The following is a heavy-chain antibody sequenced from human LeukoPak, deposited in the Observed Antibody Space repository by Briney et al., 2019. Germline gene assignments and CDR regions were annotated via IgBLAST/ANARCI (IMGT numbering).Heavy chain of an antibody. V-gene: IGHV3-53*04. D-gene: IGHD6-13*01. Sequence: GGSLRLSCAAPGFTVSSNYMSWVRQAPGKGLEWVSVIYSGGSTYYADSVKGRFTISRHNSKNTLYLQMNSLRAEDTAVYYCARAVRGSSWPSLFDYWGQGTLVTVSS. CDR3: ARAVRGSSWPSLFDY. CDR2: IYSGGST. CDR1: GFTVSSNY. J-gene: IGHJ4*02.